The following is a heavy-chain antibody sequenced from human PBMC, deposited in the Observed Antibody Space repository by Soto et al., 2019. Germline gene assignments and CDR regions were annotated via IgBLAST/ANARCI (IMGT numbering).Heavy chain of an antibody. D-gene: IGHD4-17*01. J-gene: IGHJ3*02. CDR3: AKPHLRWRYENDAFDI. CDR2: IGSSGHTT. CDR1: GFTFRSFE. V-gene: IGHV3-48*03. Sequence: GGSLRLSCAASGFTFRSFEMNWVRQAPGKGLEWISYIGSSGHTTYYADSVKGRFTISRDNSKNTLYLQMNSLRAEDTAVYYCAKPHLRWRYENDAFDIWGQGTMVTVSS.